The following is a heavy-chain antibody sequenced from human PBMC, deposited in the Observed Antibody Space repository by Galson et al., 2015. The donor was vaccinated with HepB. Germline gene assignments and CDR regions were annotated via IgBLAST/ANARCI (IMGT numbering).Heavy chain of an antibody. CDR2: ISSSSSYI. CDR1: GFTFSSYS. V-gene: IGHV3-21*01. Sequence: SLRLSCAASGFTFSSYSMNWVRQAPGKGLEWVSSISSSSSYIYYADSVKGRFTISRDNAKNSLYLQMNSLRAEDTAVYYCARRPWGGSYGDLNDYWGQGTLVTVSS. CDR3: ARRPWGGSYGDLNDY. J-gene: IGHJ4*02. D-gene: IGHD4-17*01.